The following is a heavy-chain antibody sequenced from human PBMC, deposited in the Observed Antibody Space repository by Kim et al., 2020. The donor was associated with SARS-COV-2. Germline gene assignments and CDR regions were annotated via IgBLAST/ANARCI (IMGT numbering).Heavy chain of an antibody. Sequence: GGGIHYADSVKGRVTISRDNSKNTLYFQMNSLRGEDTAVYYCARHLRYFDSWGQGTLVTVSS. CDR2: GGGI. V-gene: IGHV3-53*01. J-gene: IGHJ4*02. CDR3: ARHLRYFDS. D-gene: IGHD3-9*01.